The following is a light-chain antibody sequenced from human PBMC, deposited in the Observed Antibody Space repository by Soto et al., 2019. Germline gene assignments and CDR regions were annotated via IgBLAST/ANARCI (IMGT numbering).Light chain of an antibody. CDR2: EVS. Sequence: QSVLTQPASVSGSPGQSITISCTGTSSDVGAYSYVSWYQHHPGKAPKLVIYEVSNRPSGLSNRFSGSKSGNTASLTISGLQAEDEADYFCSSYTTTEEGFGTGTKVTVL. CDR1: SSDVGAYSY. CDR3: SSYTTTEEG. V-gene: IGLV2-14*01. J-gene: IGLJ1*01.